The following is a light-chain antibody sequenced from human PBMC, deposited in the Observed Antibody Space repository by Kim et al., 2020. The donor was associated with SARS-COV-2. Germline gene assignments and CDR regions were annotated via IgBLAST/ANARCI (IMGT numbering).Light chain of an antibody. V-gene: IGKV1-6*01. CDR1: QGIRND. J-gene: IGKJ1*01. CDR3: LQDYSYPWT. CDR2: AMS. Sequence: AIQMIQSPSSLSASIGDRVTITCRASQGIRNDLGWYQQKPGKAPKLLIYAMSSLQSGVPSRFSGSGSGTDFTLTISSLQPEDFATYYCLQDYSYPWTFGQGTKVDIK.